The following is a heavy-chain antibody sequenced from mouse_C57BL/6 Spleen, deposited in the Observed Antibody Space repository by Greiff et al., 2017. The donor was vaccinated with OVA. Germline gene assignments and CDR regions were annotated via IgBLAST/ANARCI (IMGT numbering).Heavy chain of an antibody. J-gene: IGHJ2*01. D-gene: IGHD1-1*01. V-gene: IGHV1-64*01. Sequence: VQLQQPGAELVKPGASVKLSCKASGYTFTSYWMHWVKQRPGQGLEWIGMIHPNSGSTNYNEKFKSKATLTVDKSSSTAYMQLSSLTSEDSAVYYCARETTVVANCDYWGQGTTLTVSS. CDR3: ARETTVVANCDY. CDR1: GYTFTSYW. CDR2: IHPNSGST.